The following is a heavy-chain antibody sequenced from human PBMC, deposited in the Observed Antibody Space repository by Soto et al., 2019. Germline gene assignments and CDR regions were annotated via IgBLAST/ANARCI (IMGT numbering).Heavy chain of an antibody. CDR1: GGSISSGGYY. Sequence: ASETLSLTCTVSGGSISSGGYYWSWIRQHPGKGLEWIGYIYYSGSTYYNPSLKSRVTISVDTSKNQFSLKLSSVTAADTAVYYCARDFPRGYSYGRMLWGQGTLVTVSS. V-gene: IGHV4-31*03. CDR2: IYYSGST. D-gene: IGHD5-18*01. J-gene: IGHJ4*02. CDR3: ARDFPRGYSYGRML.